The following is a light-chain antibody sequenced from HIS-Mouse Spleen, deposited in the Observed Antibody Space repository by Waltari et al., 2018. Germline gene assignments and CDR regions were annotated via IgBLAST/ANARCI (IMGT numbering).Light chain of an antibody. J-gene: IGLJ3*02. V-gene: IGLV1-47*01. CDR2: RNN. Sequence: QSVLTQPPSASGTPGQRVTISCSGRSSNIGSNYVSWYQQPPGTAPKLLIYRNNQRPSGVPDRFSGSKSGTSASLAISGLRSEDEADYYCAAWDDSLSGPVFGGGTKLTVL. CDR3: AAWDDSLSGPV. CDR1: SSNIGSNY.